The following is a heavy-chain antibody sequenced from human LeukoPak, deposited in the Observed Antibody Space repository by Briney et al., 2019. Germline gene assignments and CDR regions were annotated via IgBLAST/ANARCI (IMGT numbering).Heavy chain of an antibody. CDR2: INPNSGGT. Sequence: SVTVPHMASRYTFTGYYLLWVRQAPGQGLEWMGWINPNSGGTKYAQKVQGRLTLNRDTSISTAYIELSRLRSDDTAVYYCARDQVAGGHITDYWGAGEPGSVSS. CDR3: ARDQVAGGHITDY. J-gene: IGHJ4*02. CDR1: RYTFTGYY. D-gene: IGHD6-19*01. V-gene: IGHV1-2*02.